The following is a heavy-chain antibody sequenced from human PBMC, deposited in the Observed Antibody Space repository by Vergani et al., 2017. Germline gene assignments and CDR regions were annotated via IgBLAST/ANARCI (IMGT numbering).Heavy chain of an antibody. CDR2: IYHSGST. D-gene: IGHD3-16*01. CDR1: GYSISSGYY. V-gene: IGHV4-38-2*02. CDR3: ARDETNFLITSYNWFDP. Sequence: QVQLQESGPGLVKPSETLSLTCTVSGYSISSGYYWGWIRQPPGKGLEWIGSIYHSGSTYYNPSLKSRVTISVDTSKNQFSLKLSSVTAADTAVYYCARDETNFLITSYNWFDPWGHGTLVTVSS. J-gene: IGHJ5*02.